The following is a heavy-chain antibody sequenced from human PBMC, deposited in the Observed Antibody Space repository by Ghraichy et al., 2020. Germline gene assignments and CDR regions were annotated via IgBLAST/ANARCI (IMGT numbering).Heavy chain of an antibody. V-gene: IGHV3-7*03. Sequence: GGSLRLSCAASGFTFSSYWMSWVRQAPGKGLEWVANIKQDGSEKYYVDSVKGRFTISRDNAKNSLYLQMNSLRAEDTAVYYCARVNYDFWSGYYTIGDYYYYYGMDVWGQGTTVTVSS. CDR2: IKQDGSEK. CDR3: ARVNYDFWSGYYTIGDYYYYYGMDV. J-gene: IGHJ6*02. CDR1: GFTFSSYW. D-gene: IGHD3-3*01.